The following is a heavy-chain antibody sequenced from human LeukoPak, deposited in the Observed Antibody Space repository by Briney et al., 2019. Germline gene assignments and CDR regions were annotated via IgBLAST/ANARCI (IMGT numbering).Heavy chain of an antibody. CDR1: GFTFDDYT. J-gene: IGHJ4*02. Sequence: SGGSLRLSCAASGFTFDDYTMHWVRQAPGKGLEWVSLISWDGGSTYYADSVKGRFTISRDNSKNTLYLQMNSLRAEDTAVYYCARDGSGSGYYGFNWGQGTLVTVSS. V-gene: IGHV3-43*01. CDR2: ISWDGGST. CDR3: ARDGSGSGYYGFN. D-gene: IGHD3-22*01.